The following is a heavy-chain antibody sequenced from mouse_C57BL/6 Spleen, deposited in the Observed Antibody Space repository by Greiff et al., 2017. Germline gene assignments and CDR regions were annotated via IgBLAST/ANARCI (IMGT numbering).Heavy chain of an antibody. V-gene: IGHV1-77*01. CDR2: IGPGSGST. Sequence: QVQLQQSGAELVKPGASVKISCKASGYTFTDYYINWVKQRPGQGLEWIGKIGPGSGSTYYNEKFKGKATLTADKSSSTAYMQLSSLTSEDSAVYFCAREAYSNYEGAWFAYWGQGTLVTVSA. CDR1: GYTFTDYY. J-gene: IGHJ3*01. CDR3: AREAYSNYEGAWFAY. D-gene: IGHD2-5*01.